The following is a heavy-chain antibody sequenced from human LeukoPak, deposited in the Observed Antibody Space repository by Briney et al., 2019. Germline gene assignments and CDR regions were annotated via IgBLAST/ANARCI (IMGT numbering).Heavy chain of an antibody. CDR2: IYTSGST. D-gene: IGHD3-22*01. Sequence: SETLSLTCTVSGGSISSYYWSWIRQPAGKGLEWIGRIYTSGSTNYNPSLKSRVTMSVDTSKNQFSLKLSSVTAADTAVYYCARFGTPKTYYYDSHLSHDAFDIWGQGTMVTVSS. V-gene: IGHV4-4*07. CDR1: GGSISSYY. CDR3: ARFGTPKTYYYDSHLSHDAFDI. J-gene: IGHJ3*02.